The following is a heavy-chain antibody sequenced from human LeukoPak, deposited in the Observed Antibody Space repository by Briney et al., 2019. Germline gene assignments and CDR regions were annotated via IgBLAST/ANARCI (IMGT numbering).Heavy chain of an antibody. J-gene: IGHJ5*02. D-gene: IGHD6-13*01. CDR1: GFTFSSYG. CDR3: ARDRAIAAAGHWFDP. Sequence: GRSLRLSCAASGFTFSSYGMHWVRQAPGKGLEGVAVVWYDGSNKYYADSVKGRFTISRDNSKNTLYLQMNSLRAEDTAVYYCARDRAIAAAGHWFDPWGQGTLVTVSS. CDR2: VWYDGSNK. V-gene: IGHV3-33*01.